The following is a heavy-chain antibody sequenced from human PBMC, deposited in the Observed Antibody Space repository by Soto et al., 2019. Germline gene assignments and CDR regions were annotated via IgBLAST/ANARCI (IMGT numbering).Heavy chain of an antibody. Sequence: QVQLQESGPGLVKPSETLSLNCTVSGSITGYYWSWIRQPPGKRLEWIGYMFHGGTTKYNPSLKSRVTLSLDTSKNQFSLSLTSVSAADTALYYWARERKGFGYIEYWGQGALVTVSS. CDR2: MFHGGTT. D-gene: IGHD3-16*01. J-gene: IGHJ4*02. CDR1: GSITGYY. V-gene: IGHV4-59*01. CDR3: ARERKGFGYIEY.